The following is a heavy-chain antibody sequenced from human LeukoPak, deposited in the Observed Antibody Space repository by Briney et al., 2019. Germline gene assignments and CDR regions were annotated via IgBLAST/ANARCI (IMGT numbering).Heavy chain of an antibody. J-gene: IGHJ4*02. D-gene: IGHD1-26*01. CDR2: ISGSGGST. Sequence: PGGSLRLSCAVSGFTYSSYAMRWVRQAPGKALEWVSAISGSGGSTYYADSVKGRFTISRDNSKNTLYLQMNSLRAEDTAVYYCAVLGATTSDYWGQGTLVTVSS. V-gene: IGHV3-23*01. CDR3: AVLGATTSDY. CDR1: GFTYSSYA.